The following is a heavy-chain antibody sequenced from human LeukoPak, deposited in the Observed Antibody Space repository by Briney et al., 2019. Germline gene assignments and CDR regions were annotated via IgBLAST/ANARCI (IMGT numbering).Heavy chain of an antibody. CDR3: ARDPGFLDAFDI. V-gene: IGHV1-46*01. J-gene: IGHJ3*02. Sequence: ASVKVSCKASGYTFTSCYMHWVRQAPGQGLEWMGIINPSGGSTSYAQKFQGRVTMTRDTSTSTVYMELSSLRSEDTAAYYCARDPGFLDAFDIWGQGTMVTVSS. CDR2: INPSGGST. D-gene: IGHD2/OR15-2a*01. CDR1: GYTFTSCY.